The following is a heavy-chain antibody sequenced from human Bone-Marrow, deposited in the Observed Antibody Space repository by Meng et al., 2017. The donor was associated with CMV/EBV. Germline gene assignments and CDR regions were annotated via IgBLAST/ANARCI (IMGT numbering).Heavy chain of an antibody. CDR3: ARDDYDFWSGYPKYFQH. V-gene: IGHV1-18*01. D-gene: IGHD3-3*01. J-gene: IGHJ1*01. CDR2: ISAYNGNT. CDR1: GYTFTSYG. Sequence: QVQVEPSGAEVKRPGASVKVSCKASGYTFTSYGIRWVRQAPGQGLEWMGWISAYNGNTNYAQKLQGRVTMTTDTSTSTAYMELRSLRSDDTAVYYCARDDYDFWSGYPKYFQHWGQGTLVTVSS.